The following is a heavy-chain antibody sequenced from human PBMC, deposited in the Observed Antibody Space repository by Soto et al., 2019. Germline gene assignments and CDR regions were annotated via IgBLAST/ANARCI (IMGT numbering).Heavy chain of an antibody. V-gene: IGHV1-2*04. CDR2: INPNSGGT. J-gene: IGHJ5*02. Sequence: ASVKVSCKASGYTFTGYYMHWVRQAPGQGLEWMGWINPNSGGTNYAQKFQGWVTMTRDTSISTAYMELSRLRSDDTAVYYCARGSRYLVRANWFDPWGQGTLVTVSS. CDR3: ARGSRYLVRANWFDP. CDR1: GYTFTGYY. D-gene: IGHD3-16*02.